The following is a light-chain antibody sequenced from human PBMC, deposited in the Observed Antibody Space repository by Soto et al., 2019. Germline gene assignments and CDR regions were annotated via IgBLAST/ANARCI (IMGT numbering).Light chain of an antibody. CDR1: QRISTW. CDR3: QQCHRYLT. Sequence: EIQMTQTPSTLSGSVGDRATITCRASQRISTWWAWYQQKPGKAPKLLISDASSLETGVPSRFSGSGSGTELTLTINGLQPDDIATYYCQQCHRYLTFGQGSKVDI. CDR2: DAS. J-gene: IGKJ1*01. V-gene: IGKV1-5*01.